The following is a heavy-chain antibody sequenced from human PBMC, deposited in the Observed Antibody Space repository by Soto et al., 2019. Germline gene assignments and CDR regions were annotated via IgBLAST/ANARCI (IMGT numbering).Heavy chain of an antibody. V-gene: IGHV3-33*01. D-gene: IGHD4-4*01. CDR2: IWYDGSNK. CDR3: ARSFTVTIPPDYYYYGMDV. CDR1: GFTFSSYG. Sequence: GGSLRLSCAASGFTFSSYGMHWVRQAPGKGLEWVAVIWYDGSNKYYADSVKGRFTISRDNSKNTLYLQMNSLRAEDTAVYYCARSFTVTIPPDYYYYGMDVWGQGTTVTVSS. J-gene: IGHJ6*02.